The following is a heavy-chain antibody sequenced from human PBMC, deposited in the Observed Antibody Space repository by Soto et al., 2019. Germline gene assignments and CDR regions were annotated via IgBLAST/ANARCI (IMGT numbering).Heavy chain of an antibody. J-gene: IGHJ6*02. V-gene: IGHV1-18*04. D-gene: IGHD6-6*01. Sequence: QVQLVQSGAEVKKPGASVKVSCKASGYTFTSYGISWVRQAPGQGLEWMGWISDYNGNTNYAQKLQRRVTMTTDTSTSTSYMELRSMRSDDAAVYYCARDVVGSIAARRHYYYGMDVWGQGTTVTVSS. CDR3: ARDVVGSIAARRHYYYGMDV. CDR2: ISDYNGNT. CDR1: GYTFTSYG.